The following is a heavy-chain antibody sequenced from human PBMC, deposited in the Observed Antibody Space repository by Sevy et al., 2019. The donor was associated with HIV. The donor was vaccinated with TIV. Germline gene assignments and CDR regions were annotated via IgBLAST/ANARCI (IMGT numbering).Heavy chain of an antibody. J-gene: IGHJ5*02. Sequence: ASVKVSCKASGGDFNSNVITWVRQAPGQGLEWMGGIIPMSGTAKYAQKFQDRVTITADESTPTTYMEWSSLRSEDTAADFCSTVGDTLRCCYSTSCYFNWFDPWGQGTLVTVSS. V-gene: IGHV1-69*13. CDR1: GGDFNSNV. D-gene: IGHD3-3*01. CDR3: STVGDTLRCCYSTSCYFNWFDP. CDR2: IIPMSGTA.